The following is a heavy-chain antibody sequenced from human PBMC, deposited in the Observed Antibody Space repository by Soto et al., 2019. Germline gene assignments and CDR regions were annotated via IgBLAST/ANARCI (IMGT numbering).Heavy chain of an antibody. CDR1: GFTFSSYG. J-gene: IGHJ4*02. V-gene: IGHV3-30*03. D-gene: IGHD3-10*01. CDR2: ISYDGSNK. CDR3: ATGSGSYYNQFDY. Sequence: GGSLRLSCAASGFTFSSYGMHWVRQAPGKGLEWVAVISYDGSNKYYADSVKGRFTISRDNSKNTLYLQMNSLRAEDTAVHYCATGSGSYYNQFDYWGQGTLVTVSS.